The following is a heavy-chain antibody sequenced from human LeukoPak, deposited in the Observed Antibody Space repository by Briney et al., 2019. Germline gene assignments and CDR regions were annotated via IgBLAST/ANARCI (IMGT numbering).Heavy chain of an antibody. Sequence: PSETLSLTCAVYGGSFSGYYWSWIRQPPGKGLEWIGEINHSGSTNYNPSLKSRVTISVDTSKNQFSLKLSSVTAADTAVYYCARVENFWSGYDLAWFDPWGQGTLVTVSS. CDR1: GGSFSGYY. CDR3: ARVENFWSGYDLAWFDP. CDR2: INHSGST. J-gene: IGHJ5*02. V-gene: IGHV4-34*01. D-gene: IGHD3-3*01.